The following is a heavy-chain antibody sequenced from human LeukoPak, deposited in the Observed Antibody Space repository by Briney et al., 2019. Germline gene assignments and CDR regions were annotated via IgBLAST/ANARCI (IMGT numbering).Heavy chain of an antibody. D-gene: IGHD5-18*01. V-gene: IGHV3-30-3*01. CDR2: ISYDGSNK. Sequence: GGSLRLSCAASGFTFSSYAMHWVRQAPGKGLEWVAVISYDGSNKYYADSVKGRFTISRDYSKNTLYLQMNSLRAEDTAVYYCARGRGTAMVWNWGQGTLVTVSS. J-gene: IGHJ4*02. CDR1: GFTFSSYA. CDR3: ARGRGTAMVWN.